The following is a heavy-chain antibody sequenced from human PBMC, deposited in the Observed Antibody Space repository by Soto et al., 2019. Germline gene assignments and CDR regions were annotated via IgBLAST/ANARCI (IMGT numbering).Heavy chain of an antibody. J-gene: IGHJ6*03. V-gene: IGHV3-49*04. Sequence: GGSLRLSCTASGFTFGDYAMSWVRQAPGKGLEWVGFIRSKAYGGTTEYAASVKGRFTISRDDSKSIAYLQMNSLKTEDTAVYYCTRGPDYYYYYYYMDVWGKGTTVTVSS. CDR2: IRSKAYGGTT. D-gene: IGHD4-17*01. CDR1: GFTFGDYA. CDR3: TRGPDYYYYYYYMDV.